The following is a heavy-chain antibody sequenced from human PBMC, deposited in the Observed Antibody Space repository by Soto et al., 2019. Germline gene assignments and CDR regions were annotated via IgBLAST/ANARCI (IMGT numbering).Heavy chain of an antibody. CDR3: ARKGGYSYGYYYYYYYGMDV. CDR2: INHSGST. Sequence: PSENICQTCAVYGGSFSGYYWGWIRQPPGKGLEWIGEINHSGSTNYNPSLKSRVTISVDTSKNQFSLKLSSVTAADTAVYYCARKGGYSYGYYYYYYYGMDVWGQGTTVTVS. D-gene: IGHD5-18*01. J-gene: IGHJ6*02. CDR1: GGSFSGYY. V-gene: IGHV4-34*01.